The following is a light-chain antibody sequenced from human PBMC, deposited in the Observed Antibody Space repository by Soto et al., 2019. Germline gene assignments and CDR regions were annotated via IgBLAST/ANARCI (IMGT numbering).Light chain of an antibody. CDR1: SSNIGAGYD. CDR2: GNS. V-gene: IGLV1-40*01. J-gene: IGLJ3*02. Sequence: QSVLTQPPSVSGAPGQWVTISCTGSSSNIGAGYDVHWYQQLPGTAPKLLIYGNSNRPSGVTDRFSGSKSGTSASLAITGLQAEDEADDYCQSYDSSLSGSVFGGGTKLTVL. CDR3: QSYDSSLSGSV.